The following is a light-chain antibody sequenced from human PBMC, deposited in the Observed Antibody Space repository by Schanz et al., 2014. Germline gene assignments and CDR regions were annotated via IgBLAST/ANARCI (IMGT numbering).Light chain of an antibody. CDR1: RSDVGGHSY. CDR3: SSYTTSNLEV. Sequence: QSALTQPASVSGSPGQSITISCTGTRSDVGGHSYVSWYQQHPGKAPKLLIYDVSHRPSGISNRFSGSISANTASLTISGLQTDDEADYYCSSYTTSNLEVFGTGTKLTVL. J-gene: IGLJ1*01. CDR2: DVS. V-gene: IGLV2-14*01.